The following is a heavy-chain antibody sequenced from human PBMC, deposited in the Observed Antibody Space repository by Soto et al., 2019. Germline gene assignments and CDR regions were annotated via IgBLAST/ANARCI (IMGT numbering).Heavy chain of an antibody. J-gene: IGHJ4*02. Sequence: GSLRLSCAASGFTFSNAWMSWVRQAPGKGLEWVGRIKSKTDGGTTDYAAPVKGRFTISRDDSKNTLYLQMNSLKTEDTAVYYCTTEQTTTVTFYYFDYWGQGTLVTVSS. D-gene: IGHD4-17*01. V-gene: IGHV3-15*01. CDR2: IKSKTDGGTT. CDR1: GFTFSNAW. CDR3: TTEQTTTVTFYYFDY.